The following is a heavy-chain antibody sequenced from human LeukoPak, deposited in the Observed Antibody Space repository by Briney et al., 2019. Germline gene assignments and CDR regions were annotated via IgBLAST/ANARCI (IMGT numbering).Heavy chain of an antibody. V-gene: IGHV3-30*04. CDR1: GFTFSSYA. Sequence: PGGSLRLSCAASGFTFSSYAMHWVRQAPGKGLEWVAVISYDGSNKYYADSVKGRFTISRDNSKNTLYLQMNSLRAEDTAVYYCAKASTQMRAFDIWGQGTMVTVSS. CDR3: AKASTQMRAFDI. J-gene: IGHJ3*02. D-gene: IGHD2-2*01. CDR2: ISYDGSNK.